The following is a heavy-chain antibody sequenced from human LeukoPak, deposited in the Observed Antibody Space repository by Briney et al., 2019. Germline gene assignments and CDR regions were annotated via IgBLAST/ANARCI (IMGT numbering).Heavy chain of an antibody. D-gene: IGHD2-2*01. J-gene: IGHJ4*02. CDR2: ICSDDNNT. CDR1: GFTFSSYA. CDR3: AKGTSSSCCSAPNY. Sequence: GGSLRLSCAASGFTFSSYAMNWVRQAPGKGLEWVSAICSDDNNTYYANSVKGRFTISRDNSKNMLSLQLNSLRAEDTAVYYCAKGTSSSCCSAPNYWGQGTLVTVSS. V-gene: IGHV3-23*01.